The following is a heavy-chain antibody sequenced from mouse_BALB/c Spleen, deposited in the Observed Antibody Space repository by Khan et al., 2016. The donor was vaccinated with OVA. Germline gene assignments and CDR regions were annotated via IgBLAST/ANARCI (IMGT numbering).Heavy chain of an antibody. V-gene: IGHV5-17*02. Sequence: EVELVESGGGLVQPGGSRKLSCAASGFTFSSYGMHWVRQAPEKGLEWVAYISGDSSTIYYADTVTGRFTISRDNTNNTLFMQMISIMSEETAVYYCATSYYYGYYFDYWGPGTTLTVSS. CDR1: GFTFSSYG. D-gene: IGHD1-1*01. J-gene: IGHJ2*01. CDR3: ATSYYYGYYFDY. CDR2: ISGDSSTI.